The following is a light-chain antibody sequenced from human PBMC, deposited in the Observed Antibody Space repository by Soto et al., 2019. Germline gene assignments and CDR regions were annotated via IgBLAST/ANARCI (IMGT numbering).Light chain of an antibody. Sequence: QVTQSPPSLSASIGDTVILTCRSAQNISNYLNWYNQKPGRVPNLLIYGASKLHGGVSYRFSDSGFGTDFTLTSTNLQPEEFASYYGQQEFSTPWTVGQGTAVEIK. CDR1: QNISNY. CDR3: QQEFSTPWT. J-gene: IGKJ1*01. V-gene: IGKV1-39*01. CDR2: GAS.